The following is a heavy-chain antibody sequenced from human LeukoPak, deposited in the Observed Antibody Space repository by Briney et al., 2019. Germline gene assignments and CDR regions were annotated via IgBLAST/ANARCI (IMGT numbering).Heavy chain of an antibody. V-gene: IGHV3-23*01. Sequence: PGGSLRLSCAASGFTFRRYGMSWVRQAPGKGLEWVSAINGRGVNTFYADSVKGRFTISRDNSKNTLYLQMNSLRAEDTAVYYCAKGPVWGLVPAAMYYWGQGTLVTVSS. CDR2: INGRGVNT. CDR3: AKGPVWGLVPAAMYY. D-gene: IGHD2-2*01. CDR1: GFTFRRYG. J-gene: IGHJ4*02.